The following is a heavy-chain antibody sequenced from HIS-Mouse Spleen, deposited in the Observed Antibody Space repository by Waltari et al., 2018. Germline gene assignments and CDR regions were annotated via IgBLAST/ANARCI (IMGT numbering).Heavy chain of an antibody. CDR1: GFTFSSYG. D-gene: IGHD1-26*01. J-gene: IGHJ3*01. V-gene: IGHV3-30*03. Sequence: QVQLVESGGGVVQPGRSLRRSCEASGFTFSSYGMHWVRQAPGKGLEWVAVISYDGSNKYYADSVKGRFTISRDNSKNTLYLQMNSLRAEDTAVYYCVVSGSWGQGTMVTVSS. CDR3: VVSGS. CDR2: ISYDGSNK.